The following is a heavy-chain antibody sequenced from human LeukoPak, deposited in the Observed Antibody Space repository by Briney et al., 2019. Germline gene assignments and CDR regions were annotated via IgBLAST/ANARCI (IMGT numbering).Heavy chain of an antibody. Sequence: GSSVKVSCKASGGTFSSYAISWVRQAPGQGLEWMGRIIPIFGTANYAQKFQGRVTITTDESTSTAYMELSSLRSEDTAVYYCAREWGSSSWFNWFDPWGQGTLVTVSS. CDR3: AREWGSSSWFNWFDP. D-gene: IGHD6-13*01. V-gene: IGHV1-69*05. J-gene: IGHJ5*02. CDR1: GGTFSSYA. CDR2: IIPIFGTA.